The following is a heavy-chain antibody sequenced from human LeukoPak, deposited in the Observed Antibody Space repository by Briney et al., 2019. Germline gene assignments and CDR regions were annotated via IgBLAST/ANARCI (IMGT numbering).Heavy chain of an antibody. Sequence: GGSLRLSCAASGFNFNNYGVHWVRQAPGKGLNWVALISSDGSSKYYPDSVKGRFTISRDNSKNTLYLQMNSLRPDDTAVYYCAKDRGSGRRAIDYWGQGTLVTVSS. CDR3: AKDRGSGRRAIDY. D-gene: IGHD1-26*01. CDR2: ISSDGSSK. CDR1: GFNFNNYG. J-gene: IGHJ4*02. V-gene: IGHV3-30*18.